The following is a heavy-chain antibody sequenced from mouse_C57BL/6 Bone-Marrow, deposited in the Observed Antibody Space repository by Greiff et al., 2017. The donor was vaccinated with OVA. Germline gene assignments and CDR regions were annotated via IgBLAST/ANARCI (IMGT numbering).Heavy chain of an antibody. V-gene: IGHV1-55*01. J-gene: IGHJ3*01. CDR2: IYPGSGST. CDR1: GYTFTSYW. Sequence: QVQLQQPGAELVKPGASVKMSCKASGYTFTSYWITWVKQRPGQGLEWIGDIYPGSGSTNYNEKLKSKATLTVDTSSSTAYMQLSSLTSEDSAVYYCARWGGLRRPFAYWGQGTLVTVSA. D-gene: IGHD2-4*01. CDR3: ARWGGLRRPFAY.